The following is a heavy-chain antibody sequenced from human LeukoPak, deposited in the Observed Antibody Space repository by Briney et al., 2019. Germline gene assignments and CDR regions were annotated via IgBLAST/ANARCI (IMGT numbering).Heavy chain of an antibody. CDR1: GFTFSSYA. V-gene: IGHV3-30-3*01. CDR2: ISYDGSNK. CDR3: ARDYCSSTSCYRSSNGMDV. D-gene: IGHD2-2*01. J-gene: IGHJ6*02. Sequence: GGSLRLSCAASGFTFSSYAMHWVRQAPGKGLEWVAVISYDGSNKYYADSVKGRFIISRDNSKNTLYLQMNSLRAEDTAVYYCARDYCSSTSCYRSSNGMDVWGQGTTVTVSS.